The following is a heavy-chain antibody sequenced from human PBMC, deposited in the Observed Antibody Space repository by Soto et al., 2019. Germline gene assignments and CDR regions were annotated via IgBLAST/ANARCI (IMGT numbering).Heavy chain of an antibody. CDR3: AKDRHGSEYIILTICYNPYYFDF. J-gene: IGHJ4*02. D-gene: IGHD3-9*01. Sequence: GSLRLSCTASGVTFSSYAMNWVRQAPGKGLEWVSGIRGSGGSTHYAESVKGRFTISRDNSENTLFLQMNSLRAEDTTVYYCAKDRHGSEYIILTICYNPYYFDFWGQGPLVTVSS. V-gene: IGHV3-23*01. CDR1: GVTFSSYA. CDR2: IRGSGGST.